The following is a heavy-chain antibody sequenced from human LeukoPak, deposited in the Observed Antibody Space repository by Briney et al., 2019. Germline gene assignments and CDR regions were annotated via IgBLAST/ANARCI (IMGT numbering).Heavy chain of an antibody. CDR3: ANTKQFEY. CDR2: ITSSSSSI. V-gene: IGHV3-21*01. D-gene: IGHD1-1*01. CDR1: GFTFSSYN. J-gene: IGHJ4*02. Sequence: GGSLRLSCAASGFTFSSYNMNWVRQAPGKGLEWVSSITSSSSSIYYADSVKGRFTISRDNAKNSLYLQMNSLRAEDTAVYYCANTKQFEYWGQGTLVAVSS.